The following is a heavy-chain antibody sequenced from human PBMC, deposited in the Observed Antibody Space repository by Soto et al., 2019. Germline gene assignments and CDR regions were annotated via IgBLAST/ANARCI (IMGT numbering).Heavy chain of an antibody. V-gene: IGHV2-5*02. CDR1: GFSLSTSGVG. Sequence: SGPTLVKPTQTLTLTCTFSGFSLSTSGVGVGWIRQPPGKALEWLALIYWDDDKRYSPSLKSRLTITKDTSKNQVVLTMTNMDPVDTATYYCAHIGGVRCSGGSCRNPLFDYWGQGTLVTVSS. CDR2: IYWDDDK. D-gene: IGHD2-15*01. CDR3: AHIGGVRCSGGSCRNPLFDY. J-gene: IGHJ4*02.